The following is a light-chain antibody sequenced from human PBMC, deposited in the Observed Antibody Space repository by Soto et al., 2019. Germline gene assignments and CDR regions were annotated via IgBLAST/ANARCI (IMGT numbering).Light chain of an antibody. J-gene: IGKJ5*01. V-gene: IGKV1-39*01. CDR3: QQSYSTVIT. Sequence: DIQMTQSPSSLSASVGDRVTITCRASQSISSYLNWYQQKPGKAPKLLIYAASSLQSGVPSRFSGSGSRTDFTLTISSLQPEDFATYYCQQSYSTVITFGQGTRLEIK. CDR2: AAS. CDR1: QSISSY.